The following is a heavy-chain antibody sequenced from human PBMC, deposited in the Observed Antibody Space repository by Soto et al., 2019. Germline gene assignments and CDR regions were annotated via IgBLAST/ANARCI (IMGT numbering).Heavy chain of an antibody. V-gene: IGHV4-39*01. D-gene: IGHD6-13*01. CDR2: IYYSGST. CDR3: ARQTLSSSWASGEGFDY. J-gene: IGHJ4*01. Sequence: QLQLQESGPGLVKPSETLSLTCTVSGGSISSNNYFWGWIRQPPGKGLEWIGCIYYSGSTFYNPSPRSRVTFSVHTSKNQFSLTLSSATAADPAVYYCARQTLSSSWASGEGFDYWGHGTLVTVSS. CDR1: GGSISSNNYF.